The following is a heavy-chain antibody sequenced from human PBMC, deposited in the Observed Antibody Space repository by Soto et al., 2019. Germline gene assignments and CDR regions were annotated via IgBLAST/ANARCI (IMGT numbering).Heavy chain of an antibody. V-gene: IGHV4-39*01. CDR2: VHYRGST. CDR1: GGSISSSSYF. J-gene: IGHJ4*02. D-gene: IGHD5-12*01. Sequence: QLQESGPGLVKPSETLSLTCTVSGGSISSSSYFWGWIRQPPGKGLEWIGNVHYRGSTYYNASLTSRVNISVDTSKNQFSLKLSSVTAADSAVYSCARGIGYYFDSWGQGTLVTVSS. CDR3: ARGIGYYFDS.